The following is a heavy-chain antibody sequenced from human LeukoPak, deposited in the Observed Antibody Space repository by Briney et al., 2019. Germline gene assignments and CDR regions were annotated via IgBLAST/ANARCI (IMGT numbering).Heavy chain of an antibody. CDR1: GFTFSSYA. CDR2: ISYDGSNK. CDR3: AKEVDSTMALDS. Sequence: PGGSLRLSCAASGFTFSSYAMHWVRQAPGKGLEWVAVISYDGSNKYYADSVKGRFSLSRDTAESTVYLQMNSLRAEDTAVYHCAKEVDSTMALDSWGQGTLVTVSS. D-gene: IGHD5-12*01. V-gene: IGHV3-30-3*02. J-gene: IGHJ4*02.